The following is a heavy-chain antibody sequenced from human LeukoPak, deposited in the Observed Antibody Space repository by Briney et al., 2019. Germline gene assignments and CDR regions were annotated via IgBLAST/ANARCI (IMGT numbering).Heavy chain of an antibody. J-gene: IGHJ6*03. CDR2: MKHTGGT. V-gene: IGHV4-34*01. CDR3: AGLRGLDWLVVEDNYYFYYMDV. CDR1: GGSLSGYF. Sequence: SETLSLTCAVSGGSLSGYFWTWIRQSPGKGLEWIGEMKHTGGTRYNTSLGSRVTLSVDTSKNQFSLKLTSVTAADTAVYYCAGLRGLDWLVVEDNYYFYYMDVWGKGTTVAVSS. D-gene: IGHD3/OR15-3a*01.